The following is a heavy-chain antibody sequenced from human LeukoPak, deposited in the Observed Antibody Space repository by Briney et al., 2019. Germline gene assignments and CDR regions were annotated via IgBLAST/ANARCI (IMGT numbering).Heavy chain of an antibody. CDR1: GGSFSGYY. V-gene: IGHV4-34*01. J-gene: IGHJ2*01. CDR2: INHSGST. CDR3: ARSRVRPRGYSGYENQWYFDL. D-gene: IGHD5-12*01. Sequence: SETLSLTCAVYGGSFSGYYWSWIRQPPGKGLEWIGEINHSGSTNYNPSLKSRVTISVDTSKNQFSLKLSSVTAADTAVYYCARSRVRPRGYSGYENQWYFDLWGRGTLVTVSS.